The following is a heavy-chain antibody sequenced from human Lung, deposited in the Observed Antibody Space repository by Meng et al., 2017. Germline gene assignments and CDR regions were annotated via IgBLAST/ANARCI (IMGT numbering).Heavy chain of an antibody. CDR1: GGSFSDDY. CDR3: ARGPTTMAHDFDY. D-gene: IGHD4-11*01. Sequence: QVELQQWGVGLFKPSDTRSLTCVVSGGSFSDDYWSWIRQPPGKGLEWIGEINHSGSTNYNPSLESRATISVDTSQNNLSLKLSSVTAADSAVYYCARGPTTMAHDFDYWGQGTLVTVSS. J-gene: IGHJ4*02. V-gene: IGHV4-34*01. CDR2: INHSGST.